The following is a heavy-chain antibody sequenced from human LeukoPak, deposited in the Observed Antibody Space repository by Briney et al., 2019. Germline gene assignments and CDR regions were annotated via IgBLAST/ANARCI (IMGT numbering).Heavy chain of an antibody. D-gene: IGHD2-2*01. CDR1: GFTVSSNY. CDR2: IYSGGST. CDR3: ARDGSQYCSSSSCQSGYYYYGMDV. J-gene: IGHJ6*02. V-gene: IGHV3-53*01. Sequence: GGSLRLSCAASGFTVSSNYMSWVRQAPGKGLEWVSVIYSGGSTYYADSVKGRFTISRDNSKNTLYLQMNSLRAEDTAVYYCARDGSQYCSSSSCQSGYYYYGMDVWGQGTTVTVSS.